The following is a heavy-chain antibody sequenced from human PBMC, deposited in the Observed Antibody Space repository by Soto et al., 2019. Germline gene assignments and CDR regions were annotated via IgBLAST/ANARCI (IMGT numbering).Heavy chain of an antibody. Sequence: SETLSLTCTVSGGSISSYYWSWIRQPPGKGLEWIGYIYYSGSTNYNPSLKSRVTISVDTSKNQFSLKLSSVTAADTAVYYCARHDGALPQTRPFDYWGQGTLVTVSS. J-gene: IGHJ4*02. CDR2: IYYSGST. CDR3: ARHDGALPQTRPFDY. V-gene: IGHV4-59*08. CDR1: GGSISSYY. D-gene: IGHD3-10*01.